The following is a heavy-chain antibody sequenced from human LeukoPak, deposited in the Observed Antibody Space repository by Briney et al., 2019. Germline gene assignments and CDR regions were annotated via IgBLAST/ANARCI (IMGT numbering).Heavy chain of an antibody. CDR3: ARTVSFGLLGAFDI. J-gene: IGHJ3*02. Sequence: ASVKVSCKASGGTFSSCAISWVRQAPGQGLEWMGGIIPIFGTANYAQKFQGRVTITTDESTSTAYVELSSLRSEDTAVYYCARTVSFGLLGAFDIWGQGTMVTVSS. CDR2: IIPIFGTA. D-gene: IGHD1-26*01. V-gene: IGHV1-69*05. CDR1: GGTFSSCA.